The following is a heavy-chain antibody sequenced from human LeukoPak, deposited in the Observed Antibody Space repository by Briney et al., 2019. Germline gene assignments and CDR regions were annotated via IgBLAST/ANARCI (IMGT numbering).Heavy chain of an antibody. J-gene: IGHJ4*02. Sequence: ASVKVSCKASGYTFTSYDINWVRQATGQGLEWMGWMNPNSGNTGYAQRFQGRITMTRDISTNTAYMELSSLRSEDTAVYYCARGTLWYYDSSGYYFGRSHYYFDYWGQGTLVTVSS. D-gene: IGHD3-22*01. CDR1: GYTFTSYD. CDR2: MNPNSGNT. V-gene: IGHV1-8*01. CDR3: ARGTLWYYDSSGYYFGRSHYYFDY.